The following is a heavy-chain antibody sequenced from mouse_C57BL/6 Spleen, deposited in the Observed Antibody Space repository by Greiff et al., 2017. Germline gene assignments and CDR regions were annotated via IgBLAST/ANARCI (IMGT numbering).Heavy chain of an antibody. D-gene: IGHD3-3*01. CDR3: ARRGDGDYFDY. V-gene: IGHV5-6*02. CDR2: ISSGGSYT. CDR1: GFTFSSYG. J-gene: IGHJ2*01. Sequence: EVKLVESGGDLVKPGGSLKLSCAASGFTFSSYGMSWVRQTPDKRLEWVATISSGGSYTYYPDSVKGRFTISRDNAKNTLYLQMSSLKSEDTAMYYCARRGDGDYFDYGGQGTTLTVSS.